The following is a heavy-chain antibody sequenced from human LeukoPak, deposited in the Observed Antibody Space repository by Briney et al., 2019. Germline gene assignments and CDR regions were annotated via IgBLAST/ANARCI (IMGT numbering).Heavy chain of an antibody. Sequence: GGSLRLSCAASGFTFSSYSMNWVRQAPGKGLEWVSYISSSSSTIYYADSEKGRFTISRDNAKNSLYLQMNSLRAEDTAVYYCARDRDVLLWFGEPNFDYWGQGTLVTVSS. CDR2: ISSSSSTI. CDR1: GFTFSSYS. J-gene: IGHJ4*02. D-gene: IGHD3-10*01. CDR3: ARDRDVLLWFGEPNFDY. V-gene: IGHV3-48*01.